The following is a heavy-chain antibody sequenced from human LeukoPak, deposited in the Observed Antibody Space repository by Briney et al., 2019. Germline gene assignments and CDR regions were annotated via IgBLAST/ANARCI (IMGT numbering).Heavy chain of an antibody. CDR2: IYSGGST. CDR1: GFTFSSNY. J-gene: IGHJ4*02. CDR3: ARDPPLIAAAGTGAVDY. D-gene: IGHD6-13*01. Sequence: GGSLRLSCAASGFTFSSNYMSWVRQAPGKGLEWVSVIYSGGSTYYADSVKGRFTISRDNSKNTLYLQMNSLRAEDTAVYYCARDPPLIAAAGTGAVDYWGQGTLVTVSS. V-gene: IGHV3-53*01.